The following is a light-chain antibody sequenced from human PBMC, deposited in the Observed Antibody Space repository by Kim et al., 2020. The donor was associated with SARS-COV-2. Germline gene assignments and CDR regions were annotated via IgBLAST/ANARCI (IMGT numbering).Light chain of an antibody. V-gene: IGLV2-14*03. Sequence: QSALTQPASVSGSPGQSITISCTGTSSDVGGYNYVSWYQQHPGKAPKLMIYDVSNRPSGVSNRFSGSKSGNTASLTISGLQAEDEAGYYCSSYTGSSAPYVFGTGTKVTV. J-gene: IGLJ1*01. CDR3: SSYTGSSAPYV. CDR2: DVS. CDR1: SSDVGGYNY.